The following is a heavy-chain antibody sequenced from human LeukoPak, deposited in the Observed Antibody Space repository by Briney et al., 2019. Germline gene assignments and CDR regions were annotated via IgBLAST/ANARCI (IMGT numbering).Heavy chain of an antibody. CDR2: IKYDGTME. Sequence: GGSLRLSCVASRFTFSTSWMTWVRQAPGKGLEFVAGIKYDGTMESYVDSVNGRFPISRDNAKNSLYLQMNSLRVDDTAVYYCARDLNWPGPWGQGTLVTVSS. CDR1: RFTFSTSW. D-gene: IGHD5-24*01. J-gene: IGHJ5*02. CDR3: ARDLNWPGP. V-gene: IGHV3-7*03.